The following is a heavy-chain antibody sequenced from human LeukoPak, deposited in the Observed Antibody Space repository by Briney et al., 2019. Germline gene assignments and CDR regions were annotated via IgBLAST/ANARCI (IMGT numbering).Heavy chain of an antibody. CDR1: GYTFTSYD. Sequence: GASVKVSCKASGYTFTSYDINWVRQATGQGLEWMGWMNPNSGNTGYAQKFQGRVTITADESTSTAYMELSSLRSEDTAVYYCARERYYDYGDRGHCDYWGQGTLVTVSS. J-gene: IGHJ4*02. CDR2: MNPNSGNT. D-gene: IGHD4-17*01. CDR3: ARERYYDYGDRGHCDY. V-gene: IGHV1-8*01.